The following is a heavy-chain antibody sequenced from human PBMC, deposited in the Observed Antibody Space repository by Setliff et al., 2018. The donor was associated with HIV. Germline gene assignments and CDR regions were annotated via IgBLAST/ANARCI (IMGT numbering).Heavy chain of an antibody. CDR2: ISASSVNT. J-gene: IGHJ6*03. CDR3: ARVPVSSYYHYMDV. CDR1: GYSFVNYH. Sequence: ASVKVSCKASGYSFVNYHIICVRQAPGQGLEWVGSISASSVNTNFTQGRVTMTTDTSTRTAYMELRSLRSDDTAVYYCARVPVSSYYHYMDVWG. D-gene: IGHD6-13*01. V-gene: IGHV1-18*01.